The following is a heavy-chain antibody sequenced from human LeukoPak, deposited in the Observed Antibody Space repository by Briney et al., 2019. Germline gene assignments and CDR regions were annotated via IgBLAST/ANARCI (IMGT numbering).Heavy chain of an antibody. CDR2: ISGSGGST. CDR3: ARDSHDDFWSGYSEN. CDR1: GFTFSSYA. D-gene: IGHD3-3*01. Sequence: PGGSLRLSCAASGFTFSSYAMSWVRQAPGKGLEWVSAISGSGGSTYYADSVKGRFTISRDNSKNTLYLQMNRLRAEDTAVYYCARDSHDDFWSGYSENWGQGTLVTVSS. V-gene: IGHV3-23*01. J-gene: IGHJ4*02.